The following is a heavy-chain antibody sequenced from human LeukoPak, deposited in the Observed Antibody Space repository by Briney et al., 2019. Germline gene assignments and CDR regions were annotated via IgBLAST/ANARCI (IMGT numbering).Heavy chain of an antibody. CDR2: ISWDGGST. J-gene: IGHJ4*02. CDR1: GFTFDDYA. V-gene: IGHV3-43D*03. Sequence: PGGSLRLSCAASGFTFDDYAMHWVRHAPGKGLEWVSLISWDGGSTYYADSVKGRFTISRDNSKNSLYLQMNSLRAEDTALYYCAKDEGGYFDYWGQGTLVTVSS. D-gene: IGHD3-16*01. CDR3: AKDEGGYFDY.